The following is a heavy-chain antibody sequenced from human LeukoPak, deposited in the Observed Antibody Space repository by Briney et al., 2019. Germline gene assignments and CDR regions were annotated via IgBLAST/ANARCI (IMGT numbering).Heavy chain of an antibody. D-gene: IGHD5-18*01. CDR3: ARSSGHSYGDFDY. J-gene: IGHJ4*02. CDR1: GVSISSNY. CDR2: THHSGAT. V-gene: IGHV4-59*01. Sequence: ASVTLSLTXSVSGVSISSNYWSWIRQPPGKGLEWIGYTHHSGATSYNPSLKSRSTMSLDTSNNQFSLKLSSVTAADTAVYYCARSSGHSYGDFDYWGQGNLVTVSS.